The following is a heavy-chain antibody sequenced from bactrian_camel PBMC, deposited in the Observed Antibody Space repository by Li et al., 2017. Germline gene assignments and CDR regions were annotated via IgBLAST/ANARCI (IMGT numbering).Heavy chain of an antibody. Sequence: VQLVESGGGTVQAGGSLRLACSASEYTYSSNCVGWFRQAPGKEREGVAAINTGDGSTFYSDSVKGRFTISRDNAKNNLFLQINSLKLEDTAMYYCAGGYYATGGFVYWGQGTQVTVS. CDR2: INTGDGST. V-gene: IGHV3S31*01. CDR1: EYTYSSNC. J-gene: IGHJ4*01. CDR3: AGGYYATGGFVY. D-gene: IGHD2*01.